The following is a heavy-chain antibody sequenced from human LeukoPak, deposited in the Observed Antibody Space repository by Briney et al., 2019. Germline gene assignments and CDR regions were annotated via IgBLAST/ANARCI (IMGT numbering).Heavy chain of an antibody. V-gene: IGHV3-23*01. CDR3: ARWAGYGDS. D-gene: IGHD5-12*01. J-gene: IGHJ4*02. CDR1: GFTFSSYG. CDR2: ISGSSGNI. Sequence: GGSLRLSCEASGFTFSSYGITWVRQAPGKGLEWVSGISGSSGNIYYADSVKGRFTISRDSFKNTLYLQMNSLRVEDTAVYYCARWAGYGDSWGQGTLVTVSS.